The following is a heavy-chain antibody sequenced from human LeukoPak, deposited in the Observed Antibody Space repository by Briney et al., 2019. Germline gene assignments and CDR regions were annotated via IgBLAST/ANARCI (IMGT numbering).Heavy chain of an antibody. CDR2: IYTSGST. Sequence: PSETLSLTCTVSGYSISSGYYWGWIRQPAGKGLEWIGRIYTSGSTNYNPSLKSRVTMSVDTSKNQFSLKLSSVTAADTAVYYCARDTYYYDSSGYWADYWGRGTLVTVSS. CDR3: ARDTYYYDSSGYWADY. V-gene: IGHV4-4*07. CDR1: GYSISSGYY. J-gene: IGHJ4*02. D-gene: IGHD3-22*01.